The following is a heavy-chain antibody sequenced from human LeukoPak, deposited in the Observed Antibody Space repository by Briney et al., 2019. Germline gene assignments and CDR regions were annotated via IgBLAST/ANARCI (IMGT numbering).Heavy chain of an antibody. J-gene: IGHJ4*02. CDR1: GIDFTHYW. V-gene: IGHV5-51*01. CDR2: IYPGGSNG. Sequence: GESLKISCKCSGIDFTHYWIAWVRQMPGKGLEWMGNIYPGGSNGRYSPSFQGQVTMSADKSITTVYLQWSSLNASDTAMYYCARHFHSGWFGFWGQGSLVTVSS. CDR3: ARHFHSGWFGF. D-gene: IGHD6-25*01.